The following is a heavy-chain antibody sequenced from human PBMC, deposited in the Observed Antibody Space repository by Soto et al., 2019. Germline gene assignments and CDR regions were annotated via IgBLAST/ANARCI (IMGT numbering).Heavy chain of an antibody. J-gene: IGHJ4*02. CDR3: ARVNYYDSSGSFDY. V-gene: IGHV4-30-4*01. Sequence: PSETLSLTCAVSGDTISTGGYYWSWIRQPPGKGLEWIGYIYYSGSTYYNPSLKSRVTISVDTSKNQFSLKLSSVTAADTAVYYCARVNYYDSSGSFDYWGQGTLVTVSS. CDR1: GDTISTGGYY. CDR2: IYYSGST. D-gene: IGHD3-22*01.